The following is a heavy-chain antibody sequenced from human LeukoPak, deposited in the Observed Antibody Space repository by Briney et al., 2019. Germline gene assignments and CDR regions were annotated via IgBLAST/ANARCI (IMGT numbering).Heavy chain of an antibody. CDR3: AIWKSDNN. V-gene: IGHV3-7*01. J-gene: IGHJ4*02. CDR1: GFTFHVSW. D-gene: IGHD1-1*01. Sequence: PGGSLRLSCAASGFTFHVSWMNWVRQVPGKGLEWVANMDPSGTQKRYVDSVRGRFTISKDNSGTSFYLEMSSLTVDDTAIYYCAIWKSDNNWGQGTLVTVSS. CDR2: MDPSGTQK.